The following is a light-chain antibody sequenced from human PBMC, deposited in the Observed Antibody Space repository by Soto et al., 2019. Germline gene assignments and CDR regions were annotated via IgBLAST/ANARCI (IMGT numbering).Light chain of an antibody. CDR1: NIGDKR. V-gene: IGLV3-21*04. CDR3: QVWDIMTDNYV. J-gene: IGLJ1*01. CDR2: YDI. Sequence: SYELTQPPSVSVAPEKTTTITCGGNNIGDKRVHWYRQKPGQAPVLLIYYDIYRPSGNPERFSGSNSGNTATLTISRVEAGDEADYYCQVWDIMTDNYVFGGGTKVTVL.